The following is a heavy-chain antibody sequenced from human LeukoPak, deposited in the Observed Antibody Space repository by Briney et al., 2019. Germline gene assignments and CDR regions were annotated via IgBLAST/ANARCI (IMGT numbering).Heavy chain of an antibody. CDR3: ARGRIPTDYYGSGSYPPSNWFDP. CDR1: GGSFSGYY. Sequence: SETLSLTCAVYGGSFSGYYWSWIRQPPGKGLEWIGEINHSGSTDYNPSLKSRVTISVDTSKNQFSLKLSSVTAADTAVYYCARGRIPTDYYGSGSYPPSNWFDPWGQGTLVTVSS. CDR2: INHSGST. J-gene: IGHJ5*02. V-gene: IGHV4-34*01. D-gene: IGHD3-10*01.